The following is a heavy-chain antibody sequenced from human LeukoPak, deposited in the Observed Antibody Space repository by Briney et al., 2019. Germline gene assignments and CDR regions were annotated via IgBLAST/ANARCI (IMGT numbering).Heavy chain of an antibody. CDR1: GGTFSKYA. CDR3: ARGYCSNTACLGRPYFDF. CDR2: IIPIFGTA. Sequence: SVKVSCKASGGTFSKYAISWVRQAPGQGLEWMGEIIPIFGTANYARKFQGRVTITTDESTSTAYMEVSSLRSEDTAVYYCARGYCSNTACLGRPYFDFWGQGTLVTVSS. D-gene: IGHD2-2*01. J-gene: IGHJ4*02. V-gene: IGHV1-69*05.